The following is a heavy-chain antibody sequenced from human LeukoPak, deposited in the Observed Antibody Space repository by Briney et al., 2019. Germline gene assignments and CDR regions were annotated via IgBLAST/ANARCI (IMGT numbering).Heavy chain of an antibody. J-gene: IGHJ4*02. CDR2: IKQDGSKK. CDR1: GSTFRTYS. D-gene: IGHD5-24*01. V-gene: IGHV3-7*04. Sequence: GGSLRLSCAASGSTFRTYSMNWVRQAPGKGLEWVANIKQDGSKKSYVDSVKGRFTISRDNAKNSLYLQMNSLRAEDTAIYYCTRVGYIDEGIDYWGQGTLVTVSS. CDR3: TRVGYIDEGIDY.